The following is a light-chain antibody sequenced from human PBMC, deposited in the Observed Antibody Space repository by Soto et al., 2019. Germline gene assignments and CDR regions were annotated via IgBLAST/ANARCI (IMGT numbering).Light chain of an antibody. CDR3: CLYVGATTYV. J-gene: IGLJ1*01. CDR1: SGFVGSFSL. V-gene: IGLV2-23*01. Sequence: QSVQTHPASVCWSPGHWITISCTGNSGFVGSFSLVSWYQQHPGKAPKVMISEGHRRPSGVPDRFSGSTSVNTASLTISGLQADEEAEYYCCLYVGATTYVFGTGTNVTAL. CDR2: EGH.